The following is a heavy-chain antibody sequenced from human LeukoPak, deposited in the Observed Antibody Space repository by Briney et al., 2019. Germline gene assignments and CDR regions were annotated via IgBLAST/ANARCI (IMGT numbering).Heavy chain of an antibody. CDR3: AKCSGGNCYHSDDH. CDR2: IRGSDRET. D-gene: IGHD2-15*01. CDR1: GFTFSSYA. J-gene: IGHJ5*02. Sequence: GGSLRLSCAASGFTFSSYAMSWVRQAPGKGLEWVSTIRGSDRETYYADSVKGRFTISRDNAKDSLYLQMNSLRAEDTAVYYCAKCSGGNCYHSDDHWGQGTLVTVSS. V-gene: IGHV3-23*01.